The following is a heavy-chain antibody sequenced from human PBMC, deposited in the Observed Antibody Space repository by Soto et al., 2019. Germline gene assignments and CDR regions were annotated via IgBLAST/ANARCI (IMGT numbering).Heavy chain of an antibody. Sequence: SLRLSCAASGFTFSSYGMHGVRQAPGKGLEWVAVISYDGSNKYYADSVKGRFTISRDNSKNTLYLQMNSLRAEDTAVYYCAKDSRYYDFWSGYWNYWGQGTLVTVSS. CDR1: GFTFSSYG. CDR2: ISYDGSNK. V-gene: IGHV3-30*18. D-gene: IGHD3-3*01. CDR3: AKDSRYYDFWSGYWNY. J-gene: IGHJ4*02.